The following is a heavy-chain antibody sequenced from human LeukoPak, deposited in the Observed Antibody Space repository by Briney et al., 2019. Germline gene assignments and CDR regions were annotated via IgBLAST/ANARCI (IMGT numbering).Heavy chain of an antibody. J-gene: IGHJ4*02. Sequence: GASVKVSCKASGYTFTHHSISWVRQAPGQALEWMGWINPNTGATIYAQKFEGRVTLSRDTSISTAYMELTSLRSDDTAVYYCARDRVGSGWPRPWYFEFWGQGTLVTVSS. D-gene: IGHD6-19*01. V-gene: IGHV1-2*02. CDR2: INPNTGAT. CDR3: ARDRVGSGWPRPWYFEF. CDR1: GYTFTHHS.